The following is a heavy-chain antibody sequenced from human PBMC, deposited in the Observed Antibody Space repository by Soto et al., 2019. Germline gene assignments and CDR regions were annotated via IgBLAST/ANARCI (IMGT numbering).Heavy chain of an antibody. D-gene: IGHD6-13*01. V-gene: IGHV1-69*06. Sequence: QVQLVQSGAEVKKPGSSVKVSCRASGVTLNDYALSWVRQAPGQGLEWMGGIIPLSASAKLAQKFQGRVTITADISTRTAYMELTSVRSDDTAVYYCATGLLAAAPLNYWGQGTLVPVSS. CDR2: IIPLSASA. CDR3: ATGLLAAAPLNY. J-gene: IGHJ4*02. CDR1: GVTLNDYA.